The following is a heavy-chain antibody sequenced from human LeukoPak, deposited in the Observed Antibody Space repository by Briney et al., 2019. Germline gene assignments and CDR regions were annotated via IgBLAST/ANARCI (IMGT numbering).Heavy chain of an antibody. CDR1: GYTFTGHY. D-gene: IGHD2-15*01. J-gene: IGHJ4*02. Sequence: ASVKVSCKTSGYTFTGHYMHWVRQAPGQGLEWMGWINGNTGGTHYAQKFQGRVTMTRDTSIRTAYMELSSLRSDDTAVYFCARGYCSGGSCYHFDSWGQGTLVTVSS. CDR3: ARGYCSGGSCYHFDS. V-gene: IGHV1-2*02. CDR2: INGNTGGT.